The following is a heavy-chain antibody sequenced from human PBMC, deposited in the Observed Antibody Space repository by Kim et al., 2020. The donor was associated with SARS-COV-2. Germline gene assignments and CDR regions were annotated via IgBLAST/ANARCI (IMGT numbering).Heavy chain of an antibody. Sequence: SETLSLTCAVYGGSFSGYYWSWIRQPPGKGLEWIGEINHSGSTNYNPSLKSRVTISVDTSKNQFSLKLSSVTAADTAVYYCARGSDIVVVVAATRGYYFDYWGQGTLVTVSS. J-gene: IGHJ4*02. CDR2: INHSGST. CDR3: ARGSDIVVVVAATRGYYFDY. CDR1: GGSFSGYY. D-gene: IGHD2-15*01. V-gene: IGHV4-34*01.